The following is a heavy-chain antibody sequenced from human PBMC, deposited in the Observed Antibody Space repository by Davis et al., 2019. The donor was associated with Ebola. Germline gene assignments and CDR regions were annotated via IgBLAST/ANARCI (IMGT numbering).Heavy chain of an antibody. CDR2: ISSSGTTT. D-gene: IGHD4-11*01. Sequence: PGGSLRLSCAASGFTLIGYGYTMCWVRQAPGKGLEWISYISSSGTTTYYGASVEGRFTISRDNAKGSLYLQMNSLRPEDTAVYYCASNTVTIGLAYYYYGLDAWGQGTTATVSS. CDR1: GFTLIGYG. V-gene: IGHV3-48*03. J-gene: IGHJ6*02. CDR3: ASNTVTIGLAYYYYGLDA.